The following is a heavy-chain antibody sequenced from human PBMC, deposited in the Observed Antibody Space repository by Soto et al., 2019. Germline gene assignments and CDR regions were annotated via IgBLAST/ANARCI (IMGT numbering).Heavy chain of an antibody. CDR1: GFTFSTYS. V-gene: IGHV3-48*02. Sequence: GGSLRLSCAASGFTFSTYSMNWVRQAPGKGLEWVSDISSSSTTIYYADSVKGRVTISRDNVKNSLSLQKNSLRDEDTAVNYCAREPAAIGMDVWGQGTTVTVSS. D-gene: IGHD2-2*01. J-gene: IGHJ6*02. CDR2: ISSSSTTI. CDR3: AREPAAIGMDV.